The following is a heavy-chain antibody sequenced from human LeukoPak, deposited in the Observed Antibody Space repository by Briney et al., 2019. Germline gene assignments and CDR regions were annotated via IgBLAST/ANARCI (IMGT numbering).Heavy chain of an antibody. CDR2: INNDGTIT. D-gene: IGHD6-13*01. CDR3: ATRAPGFSSSWSL. CDR1: GFTFSSYW. V-gene: IGHV3-74*01. J-gene: IGHJ4*02. Sequence: GGSLRLSCAASGFTFSSYWMHWVRQAPGKGLVWVSRINNDGTITTYADSVKGRFTISRDNSKNTLYLQMNSLRAEDTAVYYCATRAPGFSSSWSLWGQGTLVTVSS.